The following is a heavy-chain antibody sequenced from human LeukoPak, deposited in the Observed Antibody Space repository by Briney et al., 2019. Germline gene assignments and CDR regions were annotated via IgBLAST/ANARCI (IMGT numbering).Heavy chain of an antibody. J-gene: IGHJ4*02. CDR3: ARLQFLYSSADNYFDY. V-gene: IGHV4-39*01. D-gene: IGHD6-19*01. CDR1: GFTFSSYW. Sequence: SGGSLRLSCAASGFTFSSYWMSWVRQPPGTGLEWIGSVYHSGSTYYNPSLKSRVTISEDTSKNQFSLKLSSVTAADTAVYYCARLQFLYSSADNYFDYWGQGTLVTVSS. CDR2: VYHSGST.